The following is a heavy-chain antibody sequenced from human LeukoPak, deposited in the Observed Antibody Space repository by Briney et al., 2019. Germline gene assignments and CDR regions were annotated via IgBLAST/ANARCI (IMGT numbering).Heavy chain of an antibody. J-gene: IGHJ4*02. CDR1: GGTFSRFT. V-gene: IGHV1-69*13. CDR2: ITPIFGTA. CDR3: AREWGLESSGYYYAY. Sequence: ASVKVSCKAYGGTFSRFTISWVRQAPAQGFEWMGGITPIFGTANFAQKFQGRVSITADGSTSTAFMELSSLRSGDTAVYYCAREWGLESSGYYYAYWGQGTLVTVSS. D-gene: IGHD3-22*01.